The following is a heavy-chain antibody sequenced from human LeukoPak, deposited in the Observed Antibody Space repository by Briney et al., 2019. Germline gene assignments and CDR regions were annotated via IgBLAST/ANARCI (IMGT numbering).Heavy chain of an antibody. CDR2: IIPILGIA. J-gene: IGHJ5*02. V-gene: IGHV1-69*04. D-gene: IGHD3-22*01. Sequence: SVKVSCKASGGTFSSYAISWVRQAPGQGFEWMGRIIPILGIANYAQKFQGRVTITADKSTSTAYMELSSLRSEDTAVYYCARLYDSSGYYPNWFDPWGQGTLVTVSS. CDR3: ARLYDSSGYYPNWFDP. CDR1: GGTFSSYA.